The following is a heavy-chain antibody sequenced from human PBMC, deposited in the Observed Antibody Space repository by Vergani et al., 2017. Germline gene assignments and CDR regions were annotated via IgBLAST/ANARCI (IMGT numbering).Heavy chain of an antibody. J-gene: IGHJ3*02. Sequence: QVQLVESGGGVVQPGRSLRLSCAASGFTFSSYGMHWVRQAPGKGLEWVAVISYDGSNKYYADSVKGRFTISRDNSKNTLYLQMNSLRAEDTAVYYCAKDRDKQWLVRNYGAFDIWGQGTMVTVSS. CDR3: AKDRDKQWLVRNYGAFDI. CDR1: GFTFSSYG. CDR2: ISYDGSNK. V-gene: IGHV3-30*18. D-gene: IGHD6-19*01.